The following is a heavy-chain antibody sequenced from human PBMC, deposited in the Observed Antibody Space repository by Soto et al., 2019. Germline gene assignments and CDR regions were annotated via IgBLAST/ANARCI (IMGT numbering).Heavy chain of an antibody. Sequence: GESLKISCKGSGYSFTSYWISWVRQMPGKGLEWMGRIDPSDSYTNYSPSFQGHVTISADTSISTAYLQWSSLKASDTAMYYCARHSKYYYDSSGYPDYYYGMDVWGQGTTVTVSS. CDR1: GYSFTSYW. D-gene: IGHD3-22*01. CDR3: ARHSKYYYDSSGYPDYYYGMDV. V-gene: IGHV5-10-1*01. CDR2: IDPSDSYT. J-gene: IGHJ6*02.